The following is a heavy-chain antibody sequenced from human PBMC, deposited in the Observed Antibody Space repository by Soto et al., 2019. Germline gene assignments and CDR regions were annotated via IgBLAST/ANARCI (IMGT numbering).Heavy chain of an antibody. V-gene: IGHV1-8*01. D-gene: IGHD1-26*01. CDR2: MNTNSGNT. CDR1: GYTFTGYD. Sequence: QAQLVQSGAEVKKPGASVKVSCKASGYTFTGYDINWVRQATGQGLEWMGWMNTNSGNTGYAQNFQGRVTMTRDNSITTAYMALTSLRDDDSAVYYCAGEKVGTTGIDFWGQGTLVTVSS. J-gene: IGHJ4*02. CDR3: AGEKVGTTGIDF.